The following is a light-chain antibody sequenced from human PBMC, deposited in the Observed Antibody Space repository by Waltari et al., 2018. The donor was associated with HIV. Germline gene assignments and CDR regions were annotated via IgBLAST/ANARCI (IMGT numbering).Light chain of an antibody. CDR2: DTS. J-gene: IGLJ2*01. Sequence: QAVVTQEPSLTVSPGGTVTLTCGSSTGDVTSGHHPYWFQQKSGQAPRTLIYDTSNKHSWTPARFSGSLLGGKAALTLSGAQPEDEADYFCLLSYAGARPVVFGGGTKLTVL. V-gene: IGLV7-46*01. CDR3: LLSYAGARPVV. CDR1: TGDVTSGHH.